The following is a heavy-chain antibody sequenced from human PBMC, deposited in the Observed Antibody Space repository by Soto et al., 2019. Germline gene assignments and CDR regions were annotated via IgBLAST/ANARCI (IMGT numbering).Heavy chain of an antibody. CDR1: VGSFSGYY. D-gene: IGHD3-22*01. Sequence: ETLSLTCAFYVGSFSGYYWSCIRQPPGKWLEWIGEINHRGSTNYNPSLKSRVTISVDTSKNQFSLKLSSVTAADTAVYYCARDPRGVVVISEVLNYSTYRMDGLGQRTPFNGSS. CDR3: ARDPRGVVVISEVLNYSTYRMDG. CDR2: INHRGST. J-gene: IGHJ6*02. V-gene: IGHV4-34*01.